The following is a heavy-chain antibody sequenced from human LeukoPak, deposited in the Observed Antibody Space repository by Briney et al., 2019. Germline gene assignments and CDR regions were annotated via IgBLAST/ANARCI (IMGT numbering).Heavy chain of an antibody. CDR2: IWYDGSNK. Sequence: PGRSLRLSCAASGFTFSSYGMHWVRQAPGKGLEGVAVIWYDGSNKYYADSVKGRFTISRDNSKNTLYLQMNSLRAEDTAVYYCARGTGYCSGGSCYSSWFDPWGQGTLVTVSS. J-gene: IGHJ5*02. CDR1: GFTFSSYG. CDR3: ARGTGYCSGGSCYSSWFDP. V-gene: IGHV3-33*01. D-gene: IGHD2-15*01.